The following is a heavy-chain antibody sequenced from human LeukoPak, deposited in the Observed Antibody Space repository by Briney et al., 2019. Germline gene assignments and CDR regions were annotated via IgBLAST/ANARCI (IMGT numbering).Heavy chain of an antibody. CDR3: ARDYYGSGSFFSHFDY. CDR1: GYPFTSYY. CDR2: INPSGGST. V-gene: IGHV1-46*01. Sequence: ASVKVSCKGSGYPFTSYYVHWVRQAPGQGLEWMGVINPSGGSTSYAQKFQGRVTMTRDTSTSTVYMELSSLRSEDTAVYYCARDYYGSGSFFSHFDYWGQGTLVTVSS. D-gene: IGHD3-10*01. J-gene: IGHJ4*02.